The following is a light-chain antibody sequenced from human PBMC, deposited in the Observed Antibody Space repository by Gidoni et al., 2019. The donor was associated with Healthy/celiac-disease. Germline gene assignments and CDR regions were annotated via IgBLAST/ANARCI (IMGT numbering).Light chain of an antibody. V-gene: IGLV4-69*01. CDR3: QTWGTSGWV. Sequence: QLVLTHSPSASASLGASVTLTCTLRSGHSSYAIAWHQQQPEKGPRYLMKLNSDGSHSKGDGIPDRFSGSSSGAERYLTISSLQSEDEADYYCQTWGTSGWVFGGGTKLTVL. CDR1: SGHSSYA. CDR2: LNSDGSH. J-gene: IGLJ3*02.